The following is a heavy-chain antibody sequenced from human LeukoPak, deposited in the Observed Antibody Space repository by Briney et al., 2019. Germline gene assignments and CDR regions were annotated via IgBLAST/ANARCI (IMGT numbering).Heavy chain of an antibody. Sequence: GGSLRLSCAASGFTFSNYNMNWVRQAPGKGLEWVSSISTSSSYIYYADSVKGRFTISRDNAKKSLYLQMNSLRVEDTALYYCARRAPSHDFDDWGQGTLVTVSS. V-gene: IGHV3-21*01. CDR3: ARRAPSHDFDD. J-gene: IGHJ4*02. CDR2: ISTSSSYI. CDR1: GFTFSNYN.